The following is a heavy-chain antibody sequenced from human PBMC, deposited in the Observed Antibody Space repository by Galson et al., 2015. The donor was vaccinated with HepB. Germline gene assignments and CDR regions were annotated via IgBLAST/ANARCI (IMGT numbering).Heavy chain of an antibody. D-gene: IGHD3-10*01. CDR1: GFTFSSYA. Sequence: SLRLSCAASGFTFSSYAMHWVRQAPGKGLEWVAVISYDGSNKYYADSVKGRFTISRDSSKNTLYLQMNSLRAEDTAVYYCARVTMVRGPLRYWGQGTLVTVSS. J-gene: IGHJ4*02. V-gene: IGHV3-30*04. CDR3: ARVTMVRGPLRY. CDR2: ISYDGSNK.